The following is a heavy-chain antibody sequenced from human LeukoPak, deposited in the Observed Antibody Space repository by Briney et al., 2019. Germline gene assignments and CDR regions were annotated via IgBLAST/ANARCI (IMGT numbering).Heavy chain of an antibody. CDR3: ARGGRYYDSSGYYGCFDY. J-gene: IGHJ4*02. D-gene: IGHD3-22*01. V-gene: IGHV4-34*01. CDR1: GGSLSGYY. Sequence: PSETLSLTCAVYGGSLSGYYWSWIRQPPGKGLEWIGEINHSGSTNYNPSLKSRVTISVDTSKNQFSLKLSSVTAADTAVYYCARGGRYYDSSGYYGCFDYWGQGTLVTVSS. CDR2: INHSGST.